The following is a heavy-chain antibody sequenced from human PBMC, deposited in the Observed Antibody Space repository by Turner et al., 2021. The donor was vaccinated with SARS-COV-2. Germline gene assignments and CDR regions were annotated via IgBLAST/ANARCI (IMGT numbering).Heavy chain of an antibody. V-gene: IGHV3-30-3*01. CDR3: ARGVAVYGEHRPLDY. J-gene: IGHJ4*02. CDR2: MSFDGSIK. CDR1: GFTFSSDA. D-gene: IGHD4-17*01. Sequence: QVQLVESGGGVVQPGRSLRLSCAASGFTFSSDAMHWVRQAPGKGLEWVAVMSFDGSIKYYADSVKGRFTISRDNSKNTLYLQMNSLRAEDTAVYYCARGVAVYGEHRPLDYWGQGTLVTVSS.